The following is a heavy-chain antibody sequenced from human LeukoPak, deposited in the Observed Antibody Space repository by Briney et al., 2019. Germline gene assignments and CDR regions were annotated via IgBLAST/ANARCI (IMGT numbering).Heavy chain of an antibody. CDR2: ISSSGSTI. CDR3: AKDLGHEGYYDSSGYLDY. D-gene: IGHD3-22*01. CDR1: GFTFSSYE. J-gene: IGHJ4*02. V-gene: IGHV3-48*03. Sequence: GGSLRLSCAASGFTFSSYEMNWVRQAPGKGLEWVSYISSSGSTIYYADSVKGRFTISRDNSKNTLYLQMNSLRAEDTAVYYCAKDLGHEGYYDSSGYLDYWGQGTLVTVSS.